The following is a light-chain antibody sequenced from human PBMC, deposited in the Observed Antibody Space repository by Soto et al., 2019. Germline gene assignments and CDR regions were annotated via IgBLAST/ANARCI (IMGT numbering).Light chain of an antibody. CDR1: KNDIGVYDF. J-gene: IGLJ1*01. V-gene: IGLV2-8*01. CDR3: KSYAGSNTYV. CDR2: EVV. Sequence: QSVLTQPPSASGSPGQSVTISCTGTKNDIGVYDFVSWYQHHPGKAPRLTIYEVVQRPSGVPDRFSGSKSGNTASLTVSGLRAADEADYFCKSYAGSNTYVFGSGTKVTVL.